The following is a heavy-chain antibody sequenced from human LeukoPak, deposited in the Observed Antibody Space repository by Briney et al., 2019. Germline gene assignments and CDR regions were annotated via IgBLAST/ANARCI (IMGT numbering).Heavy chain of an antibody. V-gene: IGHV4-39*02. D-gene: IGHD6-19*01. CDR1: GGSISSSSYY. CDR3: ARELFSRVAVAGTPVDAFDI. Sequence: SETLSLTCTVAGGSISSSSYYWGWIRQPPGKGLEWIASIYYSGSTYYNPSLKSRVTISVDTSKNQFSLKLSSVTAADTAVYYCARELFSRVAVAGTPVDAFDIWGQGTMVTVSS. J-gene: IGHJ3*02. CDR2: IYYSGST.